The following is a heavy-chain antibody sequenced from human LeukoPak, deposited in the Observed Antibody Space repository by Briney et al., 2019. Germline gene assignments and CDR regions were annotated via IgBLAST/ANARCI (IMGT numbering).Heavy chain of an antibody. V-gene: IGHV3-74*01. CDR3: ARPRGSYYYDAFDI. CDR1: GFTFSGYW. Sequence: GGSLRLSCAASGFTFSGYWIHWVRQVPGKGLVWVSRINSDGSSTSYADSVKGRFTISRDNAKNTLYLQMNSLRAEDTAVYYCARPRGSYYYDAFDIWGHGQWSPSLQ. J-gene: IGHJ3*02. CDR2: INSDGSST. D-gene: IGHD1-26*01.